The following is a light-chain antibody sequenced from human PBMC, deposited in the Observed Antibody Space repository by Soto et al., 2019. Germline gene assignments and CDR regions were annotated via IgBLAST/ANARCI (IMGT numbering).Light chain of an antibody. Sequence: IQMTQSPSSLSASVGDRVTITCRASQAIRSELGWYQQKPGKAPKLLIYAASSLQSGVPSRFSGSGSGTEFTLTISSLQPDDFATYYCQHYNSYPLAFGGGTKVDIK. V-gene: IGKV1-17*01. CDR2: AAS. J-gene: IGKJ4*01. CDR1: QAIRSE. CDR3: QHYNSYPLA.